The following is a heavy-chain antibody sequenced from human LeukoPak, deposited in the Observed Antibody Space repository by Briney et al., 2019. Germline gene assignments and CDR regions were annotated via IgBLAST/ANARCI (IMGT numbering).Heavy chain of an antibody. CDR2: IISSSSYI. V-gene: IGHV3-21*01. CDR3: ARRRDIVVVPAAYNWFDP. CDR1: GFTFSSYS. J-gene: IGHJ5*02. Sequence: GGSLRLSCAASGFTFSSYSMNWVRQAPGKGLEWVSSIISSSSYIYYADSVKGRFTISRDNAKNSLYLQMNSLRAEDTAVYYCARRRDIVVVPAAYNWFDPWGQGTLVTVSS. D-gene: IGHD2-2*01.